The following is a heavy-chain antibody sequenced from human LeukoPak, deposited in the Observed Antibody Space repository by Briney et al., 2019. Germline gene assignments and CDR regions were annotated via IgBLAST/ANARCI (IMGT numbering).Heavy chain of an antibody. J-gene: IGHJ4*02. CDR1: GGSISSYY. V-gene: IGHV4-59*01. D-gene: IGHD6-6*01. CDR2: IYYSGST. CDR3: ARGYSSSSEPFDY. Sequence: SETLSLTCTVSGGSISSYYWSWIRQPPGKGLERIGYIYYSGSTNYNPSLKSRVTISVDTSKNQFSLKLSSVTAADTAVYYCARGYSSSSEPFDYWGQGTLVTVSS.